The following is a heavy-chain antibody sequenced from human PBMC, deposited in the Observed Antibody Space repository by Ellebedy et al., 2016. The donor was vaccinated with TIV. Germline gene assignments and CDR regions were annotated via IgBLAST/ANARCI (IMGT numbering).Heavy chain of an antibody. J-gene: IGHJ4*02. CDR2: INPNSGGT. CDR1: GYTFTGYY. V-gene: IGHV1-2*02. CDR3: ARGPYGYATH. Sequence: AASVKVSCKASGYTFTGYYIHWVRQAPGQGLEWMGWINPNSGGTNFAQQFQGRVTITRDTSISTAYMELGSLRSDDTAVYYCARGPYGYATHWGQGALVTVSS. D-gene: IGHD5-18*01.